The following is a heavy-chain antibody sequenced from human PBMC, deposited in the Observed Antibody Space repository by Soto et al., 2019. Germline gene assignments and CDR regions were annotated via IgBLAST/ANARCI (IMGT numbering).Heavy chain of an antibody. CDR3: ATSRISIAVAGETEYYFDY. J-gene: IGHJ4*02. Sequence: ASVKVSCKASGYILTGYYMHWVRQAPGQGLEWMGWINPNSGDTNYTQKFQGWVTMTRDTSISTAYMELSRLRSDDTAVYYCATSRISIAVAGETEYYFDYWGQGTPVTVSS. D-gene: IGHD6-19*01. V-gene: IGHV1-2*04. CDR1: GYILTGYY. CDR2: INPNSGDT.